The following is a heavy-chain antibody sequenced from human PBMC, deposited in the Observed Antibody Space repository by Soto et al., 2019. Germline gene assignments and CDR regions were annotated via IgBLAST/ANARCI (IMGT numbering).Heavy chain of an antibody. J-gene: IGHJ3*02. CDR1: GFTFSRHS. V-gene: IGHV3-21*06. D-gene: IGHD2-21*01. CDR2: ISGTGTLI. CDR3: ARVSVIDTGDALDI. Sequence: EVQLVESGGGLVKPGGSLRLSCAASGFTFSRHSMNWVRQAPGKGLEWVSCISGTGTLIYYSDSVKGRFTISRDDAKSSLYLQMNSLTAEDTAVYYCARVSVIDTGDALDIWGPGTMVTVS.